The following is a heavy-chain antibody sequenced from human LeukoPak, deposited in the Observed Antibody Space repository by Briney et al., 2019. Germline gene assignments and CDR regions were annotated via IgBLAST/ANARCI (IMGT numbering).Heavy chain of an antibody. Sequence: SGTLSLTCSVSGVSIRNYYWNWIRQSPGKGLQWIGYLDLTGKIQYHSFFESRVTISADTFKNQFSLKLSSVTAADTAVYYCASSRVYRGSWYYYFDHWEGALVTVSS. V-gene: IGHV4-59*12. J-gene: IGHJ4*02. D-gene: IGHD3-22*01. CDR1: GVSIRNYY. CDR3: ASSRVYRGSWYYYFDH. CDR2: LDLTGKI.